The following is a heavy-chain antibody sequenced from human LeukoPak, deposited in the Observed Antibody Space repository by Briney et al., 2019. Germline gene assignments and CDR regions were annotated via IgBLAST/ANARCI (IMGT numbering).Heavy chain of an antibody. CDR3: ARDQSRPIVGATTGAFDI. D-gene: IGHD1-26*01. Sequence: PGGSLRLSCAASGFTFSSYTMNWVRQAPGKGLEWVSSISSSSSYIYYADSVKGRLTISRDNAKNSLYLQMNSLRAEDTAVYYCARDQSRPIVGATTGAFDIWGQGTMVTVSS. V-gene: IGHV3-21*01. CDR2: ISSSSSYI. CDR1: GFTFSSYT. J-gene: IGHJ3*02.